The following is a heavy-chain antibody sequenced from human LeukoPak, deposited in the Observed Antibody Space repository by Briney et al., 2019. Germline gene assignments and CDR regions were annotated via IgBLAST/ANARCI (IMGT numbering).Heavy chain of an antibody. CDR3: ARRSGWGNKRFDP. D-gene: IGHD6-19*01. CDR2: IFPDDSDT. J-gene: IGHJ5*02. V-gene: IGHV5-51*01. Sequence: GESLKISCKASGYTFTSYWIAWVRQMPGKGLEWMGIIFPDDSDTTYSPSLRGQVTISADKSINTAYLQWSSLKASDTAMYYCARRSGWGNKRFDPWGQGTLVTVSS. CDR1: GYTFTSYW.